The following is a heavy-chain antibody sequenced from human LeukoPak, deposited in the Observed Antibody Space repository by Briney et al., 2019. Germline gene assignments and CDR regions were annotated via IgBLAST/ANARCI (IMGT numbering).Heavy chain of an antibody. CDR1: GGTFISYA. J-gene: IGHJ5*02. Sequence: ASVKVSCKASGGTFISYAISWVRQAPGQGLEWMGGIIPIFGTANYAQKFQGRVTITADESTSTAYMELSSLRSEDTAVYYCARVGGLSNWFDPWGQGTLVTVSS. CDR2: IIPIFGTA. V-gene: IGHV1-69*13. D-gene: IGHD3-16*01. CDR3: ARVGGLSNWFDP.